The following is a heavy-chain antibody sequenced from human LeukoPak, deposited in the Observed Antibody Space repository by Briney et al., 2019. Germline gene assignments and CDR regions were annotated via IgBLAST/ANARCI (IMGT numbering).Heavy chain of an antibody. V-gene: IGHV3-53*01. Sequence: GGSLRLSCAASGFTVSSNYMSWVRQAPGKGLEWVSVIYSGGSTYYADSVKGRFTISRDNSKNTLYLQMNSLRAEDTAVYYCASYSYGRPYYFDYWGQGTLVTVSS. CDR1: GFTVSSNY. D-gene: IGHD5-18*01. CDR2: IYSGGST. J-gene: IGHJ4*02. CDR3: ASYSYGRPYYFDY.